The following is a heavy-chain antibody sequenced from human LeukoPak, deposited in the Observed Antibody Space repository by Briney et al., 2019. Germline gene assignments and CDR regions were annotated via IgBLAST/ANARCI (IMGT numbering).Heavy chain of an antibody. CDR2: TYYRSKWSS. CDR3: ARLLEGEMATSNFDY. CDR1: GDSVSSKSAA. Sequence: SQTLSLTCAISGDSVSSKSAAWNWIRQSPSRGLEWLGRTYYRSKWSSGYAESVKSRLTISPDTSKNQFSLQLRSVTPEDTAVYYCARLLEGEMATSNFDYWGQGTLVTVSS. D-gene: IGHD5-24*01. V-gene: IGHV6-1*01. J-gene: IGHJ4*02.